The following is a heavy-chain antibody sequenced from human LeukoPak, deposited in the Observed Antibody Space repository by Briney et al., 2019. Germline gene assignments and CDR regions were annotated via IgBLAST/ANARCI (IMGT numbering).Heavy chain of an antibody. CDR2: IYHSGST. CDR3: AREGGGSYTRGYFDL. CDR1: GGSISSSSYY. J-gene: IGHJ2*01. V-gene: IGHV4-30-2*01. Sequence: PSETLSLTCTVSGGSISSSSYYWGWIRQPPGKGLEWIGYIYHSGSTYYNPSLKSRVTISVDRSKNQFSLKLSSVTAADTAVYYCAREGGGSYTRGYFDLWGRGTLVTVSS. D-gene: IGHD1-26*01.